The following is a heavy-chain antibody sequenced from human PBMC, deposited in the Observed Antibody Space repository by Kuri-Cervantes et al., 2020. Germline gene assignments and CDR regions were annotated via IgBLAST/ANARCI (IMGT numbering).Heavy chain of an antibody. CDR1: GGSFSGYY. CDR2: INHSGST. CDR3: ARAKIVLRRVAFDI. D-gene: IGHD2/OR15-2a*01. J-gene: IGHJ3*02. V-gene: IGHV4-34*01. Sequence: SETLSLTCAVYGGSFSGYYWSRIRQPPGKGLEWIGEINHSGSTNYNPSLKSRVTISVDTSKNQFSLKLSSVTAADTAVYYCARAKIVLRRVAFDIWGQGTMVTVSS.